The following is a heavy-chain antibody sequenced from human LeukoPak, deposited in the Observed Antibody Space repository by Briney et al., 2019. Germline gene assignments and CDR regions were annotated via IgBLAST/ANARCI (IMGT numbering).Heavy chain of an antibody. V-gene: IGHV3-9*01. D-gene: IGHD5-12*01. Sequence: GGSLRLSCAVSGFTFDDYAMHWVRQVPGKGLEWVSGINWDSDSIGYAVRGRFTISRDNAKNSLYLQMNSLRVEDTALYYCVTNGGGDSGYGNFDYWGQGTLVTVSS. CDR3: VTNGGGDSGYGNFDY. J-gene: IGHJ4*02. CDR1: GFTFDDYA. CDR2: INWDSDSI.